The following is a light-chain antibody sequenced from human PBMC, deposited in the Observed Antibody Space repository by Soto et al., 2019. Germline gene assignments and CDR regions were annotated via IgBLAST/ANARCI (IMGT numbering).Light chain of an antibody. J-gene: IGKJ5*01. CDR2: GES. CDR3: QQYNRWPTIT. CDR1: QRFXSN. V-gene: IGKV3D-15*01. Sequence: EIVLTQCPSTLSVSPGESATLSCRASQRFXSNFVWYEQQPGQAPRILIXGESTRATGIPATFSGSGSGKQFTLTISSLQSEDFAVYYCQQYNRWPTITFGQGTRLEI.